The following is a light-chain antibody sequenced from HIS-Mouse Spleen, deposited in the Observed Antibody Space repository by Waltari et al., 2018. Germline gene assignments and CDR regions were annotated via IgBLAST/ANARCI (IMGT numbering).Light chain of an antibody. CDR2: VDR. J-gene: IGLJ2*01. CDR1: NIGSKS. V-gene: IGLV3-21*02. CDR3: QVWDSSSDHVV. Sequence: SYVLTQPPSVSVAPGQTARITCGGNNIGSKSVHWYQQKPGQAPVLVVYVDRDRPSGIPERFSGSNSGNTATLTISRVEAGDEADYYCQVWDSSSDHVVFGGGTKLTVL.